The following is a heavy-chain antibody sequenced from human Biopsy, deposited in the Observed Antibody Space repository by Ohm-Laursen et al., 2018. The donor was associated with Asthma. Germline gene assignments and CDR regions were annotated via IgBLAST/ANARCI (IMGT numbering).Heavy chain of an antibody. J-gene: IGHJ4*02. CDR2: VHSTGST. CDR1: PGSINDYY. Sequence: SDTLSLTCTVSPGSINDYYWNWIRQFPGKGLEWIGYVHSTGSTRFNPSLKSRLTISVDTSVDQVSLKLTSVTAAGTAVYYCVRATSTWSQSGPHYFDHWGQGTLVTVSS. D-gene: IGHD6-13*01. CDR3: VRATSTWSQSGPHYFDH. V-gene: IGHV4-59*07.